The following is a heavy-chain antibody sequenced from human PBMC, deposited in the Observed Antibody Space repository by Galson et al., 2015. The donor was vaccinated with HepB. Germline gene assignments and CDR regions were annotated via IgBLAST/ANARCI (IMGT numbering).Heavy chain of an antibody. CDR3: ARDGYNSGWYYFDY. J-gene: IGHJ4*02. CDR2: INSDGSTT. CDR1: GFTFSSSW. V-gene: IGHV3-74*03. Sequence: SLRLSCAASGFTFSSSWMHWVRQAPGKGLVWVSRINSDGSTTSYADSVKGRFTISRDNAKNTLYLQMNNLGAEDTAVYYCARDGYNSGWYYFDYWGQGTLVTVSS. D-gene: IGHD6-19*01.